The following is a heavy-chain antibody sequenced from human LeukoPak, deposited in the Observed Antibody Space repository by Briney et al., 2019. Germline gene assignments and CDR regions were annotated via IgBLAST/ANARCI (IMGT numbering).Heavy chain of an antibody. Sequence: SETLSLTCAVSGGSFSDYFWGWLRQPPGKGLEWIGEVNHRGTTNFTPDLRSRVAISVDTSNIQFSLELSSVTAADTAAYYCARLLLWPENWFDSWGQGTLVTVSS. V-gene: IGHV4-34*01. CDR1: GGSFSDYF. D-gene: IGHD2-15*01. J-gene: IGHJ5*01. CDR2: VNHRGTT. CDR3: ARLLLWPENWFDS.